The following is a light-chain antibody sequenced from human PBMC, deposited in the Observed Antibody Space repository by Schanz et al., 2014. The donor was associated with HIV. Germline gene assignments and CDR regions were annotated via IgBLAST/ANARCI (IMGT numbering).Light chain of an antibody. CDR1: QTVSNN. Sequence: EIVMTQSPGTLSVSPGERATLSCRASQTVSNNLAWYQQKPGQAPRLLFYGASSRAAGIPDRFSGTGSGTDFTLTISSLEPEDFAVYYCQYFGNSGGTFGGGTKVEIK. J-gene: IGKJ4*01. CDR3: QYFGNSGGT. V-gene: IGKV3-20*01. CDR2: GAS.